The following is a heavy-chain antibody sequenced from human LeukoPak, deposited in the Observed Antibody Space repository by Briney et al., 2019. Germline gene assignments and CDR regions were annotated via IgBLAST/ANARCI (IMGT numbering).Heavy chain of an antibody. D-gene: IGHD3-22*01. CDR2: ISSSSSNI. CDR3: ARDQNYYDSSGYYYVPFQPFYYYYMDV. Sequence: GGSLRLSCAASGFTFSSYSMNWVCQAPGKGLEWVSSISSSSSNIYYADSVKGRFTISRDNAKNSLYLQMNSLRAEDTAVYYCARDQNYYDSSGYYYVPFQPFYYYYMDVWGKGTTGTVSS. V-gene: IGHV3-21*01. CDR1: GFTFSSYS. J-gene: IGHJ6*03.